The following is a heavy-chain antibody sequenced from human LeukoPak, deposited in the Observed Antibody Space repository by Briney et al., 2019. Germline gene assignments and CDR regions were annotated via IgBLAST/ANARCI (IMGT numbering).Heavy chain of an antibody. Sequence: SETLSLTCTVSGGSISSGDYYWSWIRQPPGKGLEWIGYIYYSGRTYYNPSLKSRVTISVDTSKNQFSLKLSSVTAADTAVYYCARGDSIAARPSWFDPWGQGTLVTVSS. J-gene: IGHJ5*02. CDR1: GGSISSGDYY. V-gene: IGHV4-30-4*08. D-gene: IGHD6-6*01. CDR2: IYYSGRT. CDR3: ARGDSIAARPSWFDP.